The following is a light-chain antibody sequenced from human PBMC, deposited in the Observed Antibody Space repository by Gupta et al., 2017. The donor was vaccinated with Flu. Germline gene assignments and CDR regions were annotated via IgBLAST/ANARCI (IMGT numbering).Light chain of an antibody. CDR2: GAH. J-gene: IGKJ4*01. CDR1: QSISRY. Sequence: DSEMTPSPSSLSASVGHRVTITCRASQSISRYLNWYQQKPGKAPKLLIYGAHNLQSGVPSSFSGSGSGTDFTLTISSLQPEDFATYYCQQTYSAPLTFGGGTKVDMK. CDR3: QQTYSAPLT. V-gene: IGKV1-39*01.